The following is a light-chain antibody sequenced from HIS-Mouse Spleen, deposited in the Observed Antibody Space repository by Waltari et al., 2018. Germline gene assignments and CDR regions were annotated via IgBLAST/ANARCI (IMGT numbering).Light chain of an antibody. V-gene: IGKV4-1*01. CDR1: QSVLYSSNNTNY. CDR2: CAS. CDR3: QQYYSTPYT. J-gene: IGKJ2*01. Sequence: DIVMTQSPDSLAVSLGERATINCKSSQSVLYSSNNTNYLAWYQQKPGQPPKLLIYCASTRESGVPDRFSGGGSGKDFTLTISSLQAEDVAVYYCQQYYSTPYTFGQGTKLEIK.